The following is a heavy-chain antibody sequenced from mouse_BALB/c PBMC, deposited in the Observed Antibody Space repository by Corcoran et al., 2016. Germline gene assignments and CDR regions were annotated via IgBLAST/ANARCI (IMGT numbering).Heavy chain of an antibody. Sequence: EVQLQQSGPEPVKPGASVKMSCKASGYTFTSYVMHWVKQKPGQGIEWIGYINPYNDGTKYNEKFKGKATLTSDKSSSTAYMELSSLTSEDSAVYYCARDYYGYWYFDVWGAGTTVTVSS. J-gene: IGHJ1*01. CDR3: ARDYYGYWYFDV. CDR1: GYTFTSYV. CDR2: INPYNDGT. D-gene: IGHD1-1*01. V-gene: IGHV1S136*01.